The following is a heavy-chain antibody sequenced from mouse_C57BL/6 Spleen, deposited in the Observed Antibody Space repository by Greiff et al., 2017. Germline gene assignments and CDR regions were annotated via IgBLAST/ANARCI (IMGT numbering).Heavy chain of an antibody. CDR2: IYPGSGST. Sequence: QVQLQQPGGELVKPGASVKMSCKASGYTFTSYWITWVKQRPGQGLEWIGDIYPGSGSTNYNEKFKSKATLTVDTSSSTAYMQLSSLTSEDSAVYYCARSRTAQALFAYWGQGTLVTVSA. CDR3: ARSRTAQALFAY. V-gene: IGHV1-55*01. CDR1: GYTFTSYW. J-gene: IGHJ3*01. D-gene: IGHD3-2*02.